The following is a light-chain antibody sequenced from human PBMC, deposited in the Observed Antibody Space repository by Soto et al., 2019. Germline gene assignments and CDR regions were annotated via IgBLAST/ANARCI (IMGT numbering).Light chain of an antibody. CDR3: QEYNNWPPS. CDR1: QSVGSN. Sequence: EIVLTQNKATLSVSPVERATLSCRAIQSVGSNLAWYQQKPGQALRRLIHDVSIRATGSPSRFNGSGSGTEFTLTISCLQSEDVAVYYGQEYNNWPPSFGQGTRQE. CDR2: DVS. V-gene: IGKV3-15*01. J-gene: IGKJ5*01.